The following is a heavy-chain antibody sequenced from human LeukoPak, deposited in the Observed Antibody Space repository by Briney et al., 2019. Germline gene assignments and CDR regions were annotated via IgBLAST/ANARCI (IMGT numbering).Heavy chain of an antibody. D-gene: IGHD1-26*01. CDR1: GFTFDDYA. J-gene: IGHJ4*02. CDR2: ISWNSGSI. Sequence: GRSLRLSCAASGFTFDDYAMHWVRQAPGKGLEWVSGISWNSGSIGYADSVKGRFTISRDNAKNSLYLQMNSLRAEDTAVYYCARAIVGATTDGYWGQGTLVTVSS. CDR3: ARAIVGATTDGY. V-gene: IGHV3-9*01.